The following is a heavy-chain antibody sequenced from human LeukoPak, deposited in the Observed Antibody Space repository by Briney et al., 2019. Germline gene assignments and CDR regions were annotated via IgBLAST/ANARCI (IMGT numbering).Heavy chain of an antibody. D-gene: IGHD2-2*01. CDR2: IYHSGGT. CDR1: GGSISSGGYY. CDR3: ARHVLVVPAALFDY. J-gene: IGHJ4*02. Sequence: SQTLSLTCTVSGGSISSGGYYWSWIRQPPGKGLEWIGYIYHSGGTYYNPSLKSRVTISVDRSKNQFSLKLSSVTAADTAVYYCARHVLVVPAALFDYWGQGTLVTVSS. V-gene: IGHV4-30-2*01.